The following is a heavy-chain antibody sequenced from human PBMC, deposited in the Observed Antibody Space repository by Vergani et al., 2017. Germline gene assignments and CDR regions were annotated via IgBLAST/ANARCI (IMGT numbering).Heavy chain of an antibody. V-gene: IGHV1-69-2*01. Sequence: EVQLVQSGAEVRKPGATMKISCTVSGYTVTDHYMHWVKQAPGKGLEWMGLVDPEDGETIYAEKFKGRVTIAADTSTDTAHLELSSLRSEDTAVYYCATPQTVTTGGMEVWGQGTTVIISS. CDR2: VDPEDGET. D-gene: IGHD4-17*01. CDR3: ATPQTVTTGGMEV. J-gene: IGHJ6*02. CDR1: GYTVTDHY.